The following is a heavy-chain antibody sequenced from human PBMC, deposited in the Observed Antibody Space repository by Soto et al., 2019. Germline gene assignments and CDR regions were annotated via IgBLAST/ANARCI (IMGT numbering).Heavy chain of an antibody. CDR2: IYYSGST. CDR3: ARAEGYSYGYGYYYYYGMDV. J-gene: IGHJ6*02. Sequence: QVQLQESGPGLVKPSETLSLTCTVSGGSVSSGSYYWSWIRQPPGKGLEWIGYIYYSGSTNYNPSLKSRVTISVDTSKNQCSLKLSSVTAADTAVYYCARAEGYSYGYGYYYYYGMDVWGQGTTVTVSS. D-gene: IGHD5-18*01. CDR1: GGSVSSGSYY. V-gene: IGHV4-61*01.